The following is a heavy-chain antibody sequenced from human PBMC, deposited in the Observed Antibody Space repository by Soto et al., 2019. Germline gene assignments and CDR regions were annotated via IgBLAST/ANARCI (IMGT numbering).Heavy chain of an antibody. V-gene: IGHV1-69*13. J-gene: IGHJ4*02. CDR3: ARALVEMATPYFDY. D-gene: IGHD5-12*01. CDR1: GGTFSSYA. CDR2: IIPIFGTA. Sequence: ASVKVSCKASGGTFSSYAISWVRQAPGQGLEWMGGIIPIFGTANYAQKFQGRVTITADESTSTAYMELSSLRSEDTAVYYCARALVEMATPYFDYWGQGTLVTVSS.